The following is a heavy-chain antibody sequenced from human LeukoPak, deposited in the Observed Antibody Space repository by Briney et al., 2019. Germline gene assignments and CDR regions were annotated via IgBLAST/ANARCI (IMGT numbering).Heavy chain of an antibody. CDR2: TYYRSKWYN. CDR3: ARHFGYSSFWHHWFFDV. Sequence: SQTLSLTCAISGDSVSSNIAAWSWIRQSPSRGLELLGRTYYRSKWYNDYSESLKSRITINPDTSKNQFSLQLNSVTPEDTAVYYCARHFGYSSFWHHWFFDVWGRGTLVTVSS. J-gene: IGHJ2*01. CDR1: GDSVSSNIAA. D-gene: IGHD2-2*03. V-gene: IGHV6-1*01.